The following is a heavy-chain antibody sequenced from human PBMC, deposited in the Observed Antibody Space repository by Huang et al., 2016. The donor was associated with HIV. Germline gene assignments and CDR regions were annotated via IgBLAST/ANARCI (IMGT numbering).Heavy chain of an antibody. D-gene: IGHD5-18*01. Sequence: QVQLQQWGAGLLKPSETLSLTCAVYGGELSGYYWSWIRKPPGKGLEWIGEINPRGSTNYNPSLKRRDTIVVDTSKNQFSLKLSSETAADTAGNCSETSLQNIYGDNWFDPWGQGTLVTVSS. V-gene: IGHV4-34*01. CDR2: INPRGST. CDR1: GGELSGYY. CDR3: ETSLQNIYGDNWFDP. J-gene: IGHJ5*02.